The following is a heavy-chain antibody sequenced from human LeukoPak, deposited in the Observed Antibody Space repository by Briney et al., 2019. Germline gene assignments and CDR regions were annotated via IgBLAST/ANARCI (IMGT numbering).Heavy chain of an antibody. Sequence: GASVKVSCKASGGTFSSYAISWVRQAPGQGLEWMGRIIPILGIANYAQKFQGRVTITADKSTSTAYMELSSLRSEDTAVYYCARDPTGDAFVIWGQGTMVTVSS. CDR2: IIPILGIA. V-gene: IGHV1-69*04. J-gene: IGHJ3*02. CDR1: GGTFSSYA. D-gene: IGHD4-17*01. CDR3: ARDPTGDAFVI.